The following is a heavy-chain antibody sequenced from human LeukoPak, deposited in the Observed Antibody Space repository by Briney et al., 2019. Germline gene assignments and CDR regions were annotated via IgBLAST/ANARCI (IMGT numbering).Heavy chain of an antibody. CDR3: ARALGGSYFS. CDR2: INHSGGT. V-gene: IGHV4-34*01. J-gene: IGHJ5*02. CDR1: GGSFSGYY. D-gene: IGHD1-26*01. Sequence: SETLSLTCAVYGGSFSGYYWSWIRQPPGKGLEWIGEINHSGGTNYNPSLKSRVTISVDTSKNQFSLKLSSVTAADTAVYYCARALGGSYFSWGQGTLVTVSS.